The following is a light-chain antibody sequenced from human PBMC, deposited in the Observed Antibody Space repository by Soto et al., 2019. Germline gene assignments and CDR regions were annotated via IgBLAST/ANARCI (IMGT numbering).Light chain of an antibody. CDR1: QSISSW. Sequence: PCTLSASVGARVTITCRASQSISSWLAWYQQKPGKDPKLLIYAASTLQSGVPSRFSGSGSGTDFTLTISRLQTEDFATYYCQQLESYPSTFGGGTKLDIK. CDR2: AAS. CDR3: QQLESYPST. V-gene: IGKV1-5*01. J-gene: IGKJ4*01.